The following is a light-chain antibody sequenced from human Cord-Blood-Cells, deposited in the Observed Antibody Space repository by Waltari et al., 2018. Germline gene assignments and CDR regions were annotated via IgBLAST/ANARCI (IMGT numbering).Light chain of an antibody. CDR3: AAWDDSLNGWV. Sequence: QSVLTQPPSASGTPGQRVTISCSGSSSNIGSNTVNWYHKLPGTAPKLLIYSNNQRPSGGPDRSSGSKSGTSASLAISGLQYEEEADDYCAAWDDSLNGWVFGGGTKLTVL. V-gene: IGLV1-44*01. CDR1: SSNIGSNT. CDR2: SNN. J-gene: IGLJ3*02.